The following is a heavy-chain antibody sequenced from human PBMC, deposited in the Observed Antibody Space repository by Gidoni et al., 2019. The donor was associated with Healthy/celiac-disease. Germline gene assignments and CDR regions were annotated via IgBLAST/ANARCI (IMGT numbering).Heavy chain of an antibody. J-gene: IGHJ5*02. CDR1: GYTFTSYA. Sequence: QVQLVQSGAEVKKPGASVKVSCKASGYTFTSYAMHWVRPAPGQRLEWMGWINAGNGNTKYSQKFQGRVTITRDTSASTAYMELSSLRSEDTAVYYCARGSLEYYDYVWGSYRPLSDNWFDPWGQGTLVTVSS. D-gene: IGHD3-16*02. V-gene: IGHV1-3*01. CDR2: INAGNGNT. CDR3: ARGSLEYYDYVWGSYRPLSDNWFDP.